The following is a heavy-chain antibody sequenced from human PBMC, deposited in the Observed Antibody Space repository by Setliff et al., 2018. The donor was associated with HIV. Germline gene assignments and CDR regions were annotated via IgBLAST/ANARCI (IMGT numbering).Heavy chain of an antibody. D-gene: IGHD3-3*01. Sequence: GASVKVSCKASGYTFTTYSFTWVRQAPGQGLEWMGWISAFNGNTNYAQKLQGRFTMTTDTYTSTAYMDLRSLRSDDTAVYYCARLIKHYDFWSGYYGAYYYYMDVWGTGTTVTVSS. CDR3: ARLIKHYDFWSGYYGAYYYYMDV. CDR2: ISAFNGNT. V-gene: IGHV1-18*01. J-gene: IGHJ6*03. CDR1: GYTFTTYS.